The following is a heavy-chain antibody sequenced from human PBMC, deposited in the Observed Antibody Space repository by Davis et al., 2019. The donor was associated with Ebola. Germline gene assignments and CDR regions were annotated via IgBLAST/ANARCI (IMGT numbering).Heavy chain of an antibody. CDR2: ISGSSGKT. CDR3: ARDKRLAVAGRGADY. J-gene: IGHJ4*02. D-gene: IGHD6-19*01. CDR1: GYTFTTFG. Sequence: AASVKVSCKASGYTFTTFGISWVRQAPGQGLEWVGWISGSSGKTNYAQKLQGRVTMTTDTSTSTAYMELRSLRSDDTAVYYCARDKRLAVAGRGADYWGQGTLVTVSS. V-gene: IGHV1-18*01.